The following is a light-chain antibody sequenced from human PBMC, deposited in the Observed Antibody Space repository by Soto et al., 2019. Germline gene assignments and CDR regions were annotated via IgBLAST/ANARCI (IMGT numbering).Light chain of an antibody. V-gene: IGKV3D-15*01. CDR1: QGVTTN. CDR2: GAS. J-gene: IGKJ2*01. Sequence: EIVMTQSPATLSVSPGERATLSCRASQGVTTNLAWYQQKPGQAPRLLIYGASTRATGIPTRFSGSGSGTEFTLTISSLQSEYFAVYYCQQYNNWPPLYTFGQGTKLEIK. CDR3: QQYNNWPPLYT.